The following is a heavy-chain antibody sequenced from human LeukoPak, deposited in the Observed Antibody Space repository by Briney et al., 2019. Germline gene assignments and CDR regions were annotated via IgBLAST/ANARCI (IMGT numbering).Heavy chain of an antibody. CDR1: GGTFSSYA. CDR3: ARENYDSSGSVDY. J-gene: IGHJ4*02. V-gene: IGHV1-69*04. D-gene: IGHD3-22*01. CDR2: IIPILGIA. Sequence: GSSVKVSCKASGGTFSSYAISWVRQAPGQGLEWMGRIIPILGIANYAQKFQGRVTITADKSTSTAYMELSSLRSEDTAVYYCARENYDSSGSVDYWGQGTLVTVSS.